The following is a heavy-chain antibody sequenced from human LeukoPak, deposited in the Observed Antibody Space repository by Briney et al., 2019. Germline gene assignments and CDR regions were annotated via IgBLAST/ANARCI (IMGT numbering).Heavy chain of an antibody. D-gene: IGHD5-18*01. V-gene: IGHV3-74*01. J-gene: IGHJ4*02. Sequence: GGSLRLSCGASGFTFSSYWMHWVRQAPGKGLVWVSRINSDGSSTSYADSVKGRFTISRDNAKNTLYLQMNSLRAEDTAVYYCARLPLGGYSYGFDYWGQGTLVTVSS. CDR1: GFTFSSYW. CDR2: INSDGSST. CDR3: ARLPLGGYSYGFDY.